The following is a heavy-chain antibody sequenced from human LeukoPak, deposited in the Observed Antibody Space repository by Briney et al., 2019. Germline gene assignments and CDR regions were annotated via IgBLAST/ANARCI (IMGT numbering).Heavy chain of an antibody. V-gene: IGHV3-21*01. CDR3: ARRLEDLGELSSFYFDY. J-gene: IGHJ4*02. D-gene: IGHD3-16*02. CDR1: GFTFSSYS. Sequence: GGSLRLSCAASGFTFSSYSMNWVRQAPGKGLEWVSSISSSSSYIYYADSVKGRFTISRDNAKNSLYLQMNSLRAEDTAVYYCARRLEDLGELSSFYFDYWGQGTLVTVSS. CDR2: ISSSSSYI.